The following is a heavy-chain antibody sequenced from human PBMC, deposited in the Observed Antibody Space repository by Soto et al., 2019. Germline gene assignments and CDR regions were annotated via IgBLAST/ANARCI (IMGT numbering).Heavy chain of an antibody. CDR1: GFTFSSYA. V-gene: IGHV3-23*01. CDR2: ISGSGGST. Sequence: PGGSLRLSCAASGFTFSSYAMSWVRQAPGKGLEWVSAISGSGGSTYYADSVKGRFTISRDNSKNTLYLQMNSLRAEDTAVYYCAKSDPFYVEAPNWFDPWGQGTLVTVSS. D-gene: IGHD3-10*02. CDR3: AKSDPFYVEAPNWFDP. J-gene: IGHJ5*02.